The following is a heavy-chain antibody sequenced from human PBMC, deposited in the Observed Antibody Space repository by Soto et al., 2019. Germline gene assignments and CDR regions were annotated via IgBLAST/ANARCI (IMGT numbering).Heavy chain of an antibody. CDR3: VKGEYYYDSSGYYPFDY. D-gene: IGHD3-22*01. J-gene: IGHJ4*02. V-gene: IGHV3-74*03. Sequence: SLRLSCAASGLTFRSYWMHWVRQAPGKGLVWVSRINTDGSVAMYVDSVKGRFTISRDNSKNTQYLQMSSLRADDTAVYYCVKGEYYYDSSGYYPFDYWGQGTLVTVSS. CDR2: INTDGSVA. CDR1: GLTFRSYW.